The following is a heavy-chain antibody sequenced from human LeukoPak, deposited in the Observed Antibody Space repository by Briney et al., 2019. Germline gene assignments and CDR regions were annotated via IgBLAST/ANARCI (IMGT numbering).Heavy chain of an antibody. V-gene: IGHV1-2*02. J-gene: IGHJ4*02. D-gene: IGHD3-10*01. CDR2: INPSSGGT. CDR3: ARVDNALVRGAIPDYFGY. Sequence: GASVKVSCKASGYTFTDYYIHWVRQAPGQGLEWMGWINPSSGGTNYAQKFQGRVTMTRDTSISTAYMELSRLRSDDTAVYYCARVDNALVRGAIPDYFGYWGQGTLVTVSS. CDR1: GYTFTDYY.